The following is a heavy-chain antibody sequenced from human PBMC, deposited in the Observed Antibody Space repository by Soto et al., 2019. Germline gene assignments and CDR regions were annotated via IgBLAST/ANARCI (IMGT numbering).Heavy chain of an antibody. CDR3: ANFDYRDY. Sequence: GGSLRLSCAASGFTFSSYGMHWVRQAPGKGLEWVAVISYDGSNKYYADSVKGRFTISRDNSKNTLYLQMNSLRAEDTAVYYCANFDYRDYWGQGTLVTVSS. D-gene: IGHD3-16*01. CDR1: GFTFSSYG. J-gene: IGHJ4*02. CDR2: ISYDGSNK. V-gene: IGHV3-30*18.